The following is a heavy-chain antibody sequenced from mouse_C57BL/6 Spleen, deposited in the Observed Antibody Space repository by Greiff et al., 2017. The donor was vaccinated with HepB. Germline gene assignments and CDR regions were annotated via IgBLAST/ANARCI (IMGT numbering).Heavy chain of an antibody. V-gene: IGHV5-4*01. CDR1: GFTFSSYA. CDR3: ARDTRYYGNYGGYFDV. CDR2: ISDGGSYT. Sequence: EVQLQESGGGLVKPGGSLKLSCAASGFTFSSYALSWVRQTPEKRLEWVATISDGGSYTYYPDNVKGRFTISRDNAKNNLYLQMSHLKSEDTAMYYCARDTRYYGNYGGYFDVWGTVTTVTVSS. D-gene: IGHD2-1*01. J-gene: IGHJ1*03.